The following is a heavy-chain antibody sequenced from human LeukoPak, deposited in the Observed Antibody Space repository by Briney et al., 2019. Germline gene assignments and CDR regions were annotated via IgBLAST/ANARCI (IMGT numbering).Heavy chain of an antibody. Sequence: GGSLRLSCAASGFTFSSYWMSWVRQAPGKGLEGVANIKEDGRDKYYVDSGKGRFTISRDNAKNSLYLQMNSLRSEDTAVYYCARASAVAGTRDYWGQGTLVTVSS. J-gene: IGHJ4*02. D-gene: IGHD6-19*01. CDR1: GFTFSSYW. CDR3: ARASAVAGTRDY. V-gene: IGHV3-7*01. CDR2: IKEDGRDK.